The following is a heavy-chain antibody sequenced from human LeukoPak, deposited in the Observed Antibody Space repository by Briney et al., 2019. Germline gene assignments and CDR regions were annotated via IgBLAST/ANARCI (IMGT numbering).Heavy chain of an antibody. D-gene: IGHD6-13*01. CDR1: GGSISSSTYY. CDR3: ARHSRGPAAGPAFDY. J-gene: IGHJ4*02. V-gene: IGHV4-39*01. Sequence: PSETLSLTCTDSGGSISSSTYYWGWIRQPPGKGLEWIGSIYYSGSTYYNPSLKSRVTISVDTPKNQFSLSSVTAADTAVYYCARHSRGPAAGPAFDYWGQGTLVTVSS. CDR2: IYYSGST.